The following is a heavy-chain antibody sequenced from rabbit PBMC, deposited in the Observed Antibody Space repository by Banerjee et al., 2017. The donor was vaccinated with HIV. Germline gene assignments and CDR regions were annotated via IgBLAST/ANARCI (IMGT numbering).Heavy chain of an antibody. CDR1: GFDFSYYG. Sequence: QEQLVESGGGLVKPEGSLKLSCKASGFDFSYYGVSWVRQAPGKGLEWIGYIDPVFGSTFYASWVNGRFTISSHNAQNTVDLQMNSLTAADTATYFCAREDVGGSVSLWGQGTLVTVS. CDR2: IDPVFGST. J-gene: IGHJ4*01. V-gene: IGHV1S47*01. D-gene: IGHD1-1*01. CDR3: AREDVGGSVSL.